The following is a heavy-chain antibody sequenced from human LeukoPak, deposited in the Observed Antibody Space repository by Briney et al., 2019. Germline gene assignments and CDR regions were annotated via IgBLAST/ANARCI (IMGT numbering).Heavy chain of an antibody. CDR1: GFTFSNAW. J-gene: IGHJ4*02. Sequence: GGSLRLSCAASGFTFSNAWMSWVRRAPGKGLEWVGRIKSKTDGGTTDYAAPVKDRFTISRDDSKNTLYLQMNSLKTEDTAVYYCTTPYYYDSSGYYLRDDYWGQGTLVTVSS. CDR2: IKSKTDGGTT. CDR3: TTPYYYDSSGYYLRDDY. V-gene: IGHV3-15*01. D-gene: IGHD3-22*01.